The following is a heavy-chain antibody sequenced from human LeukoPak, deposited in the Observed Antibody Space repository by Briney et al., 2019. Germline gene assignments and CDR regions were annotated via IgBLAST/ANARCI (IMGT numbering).Heavy chain of an antibody. CDR2: ISGSGGTT. D-gene: IGHD6-19*01. J-gene: IGHJ4*02. CDR1: GFTFSSYA. CDR3: AKGLSSGWNLKGSDY. Sequence: LPGGSLRLSCAASGFTFSSYAMSWVRQAPENGLDWVSSISGSGGTTYYAESVKGRFTISRDNSKNTLYLQMNSLRAEETAVYYCAKGLSSGWNLKGSDYWGQGTLVIVSS. V-gene: IGHV3-23*01.